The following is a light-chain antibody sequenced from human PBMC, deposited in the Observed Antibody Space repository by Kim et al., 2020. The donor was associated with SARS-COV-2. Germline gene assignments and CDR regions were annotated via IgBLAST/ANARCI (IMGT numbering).Light chain of an antibody. J-gene: IGKJ2*01. CDR1: QDISSH. V-gene: IGKV1-9*01. CDR3: QQLYSYLMYT. Sequence: DIQLTQSPSFLSASVGDKVTITCRASQDISSHLAWYQQKPGKAPKLLISAASILQSGVPSRFGGSGSGTEFTLTISSLQPEDFGTYYCQQLYSYLMYTFGQGTKLEI. CDR2: AAS.